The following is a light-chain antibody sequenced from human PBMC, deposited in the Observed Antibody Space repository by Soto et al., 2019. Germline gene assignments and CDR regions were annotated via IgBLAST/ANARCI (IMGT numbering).Light chain of an antibody. V-gene: IGKV1-5*03. CDR2: KAS. CDR3: QQYGYSPIT. Sequence: DIQMTQSPSTLSASVGDRVTITCRASQSISTWLAWYQQEPGKAPKLLIHKASSLQSGVPSRFSGSGSGTDFTLTISSLHPDDFATYYCQQYGYSPITFGQGTRLEIK. J-gene: IGKJ5*01. CDR1: QSISTW.